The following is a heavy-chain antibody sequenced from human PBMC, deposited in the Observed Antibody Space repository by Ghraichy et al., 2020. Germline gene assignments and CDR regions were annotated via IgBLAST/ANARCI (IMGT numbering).Heavy chain of an antibody. Sequence: GGSLRLSCAASGFTFSDYYMSWIRQAPGKGLEWVSYISSSSSYTNYADSVKGRFTISRDNAKNSLYLQMNSLRAEDTAVYYCARGAMVPYYFDYWGQGTLVTVSS. D-gene: IGHD3-10*01. CDR2: ISSSSSYT. J-gene: IGHJ4*02. CDR1: GFTFSDYY. CDR3: ARGAMVPYYFDY. V-gene: IGHV3-11*06.